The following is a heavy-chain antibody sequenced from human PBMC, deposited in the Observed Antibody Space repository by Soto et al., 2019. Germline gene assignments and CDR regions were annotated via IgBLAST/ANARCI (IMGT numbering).Heavy chain of an antibody. Sequence: PSETLSLTCAVSGGSISSGGYSWSWIRQPPGKGLEWIGEINHSGSTNYNPSLKSRVTISVDTSKNQFSLKLSSVTAADTAVYYCAREPYGSGSSYFDYWGQGTLVTVSS. CDR1: GGSISSGGYS. CDR2: INHSGST. D-gene: IGHD3-10*01. V-gene: IGHV4-34*01. J-gene: IGHJ4*02. CDR3: AREPYGSGSSYFDY.